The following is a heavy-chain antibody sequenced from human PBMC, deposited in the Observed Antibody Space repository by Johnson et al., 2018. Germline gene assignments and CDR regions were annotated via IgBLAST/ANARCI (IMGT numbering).Heavy chain of an antibody. Sequence: VQLVQSGGGVVQPGRSLRLSCTASGFTFSSYAMSWVRQAPGKGLEWVSAISGSGGSTYYADSVKGRFTISRDNAKYSLHLQMNSLRAEDTALYYCVKNRVRYYDCSGFMDVWGQGTTVTVSS. D-gene: IGHD3-22*01. CDR2: ISGSGGST. CDR3: VKNRVRYYDCSGFMDV. J-gene: IGHJ6*02. CDR1: GFTFSSYA. V-gene: IGHV3-23*04.